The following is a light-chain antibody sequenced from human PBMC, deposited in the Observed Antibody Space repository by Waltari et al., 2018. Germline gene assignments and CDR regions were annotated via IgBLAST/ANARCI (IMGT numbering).Light chain of an antibody. Sequence: EVVLTQSPGTLSLSPGERATLSCRASQGVGKYLAWYQQRTGQDPRPLLYHTSIRATGIPDRFSGGGYGTDFSLTISRLEPEDFAVYYCQKYDFLPATFGQGTTVEIK. CDR3: QKYDFLPAT. V-gene: IGKV3-20*01. CDR1: QGVGKY. J-gene: IGKJ1*01. CDR2: HTS.